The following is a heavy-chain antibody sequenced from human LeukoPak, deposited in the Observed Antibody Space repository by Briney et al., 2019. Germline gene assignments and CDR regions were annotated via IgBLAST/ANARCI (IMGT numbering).Heavy chain of an antibody. CDR1: GGSFSGYY. Sequence: SETLSLTCAVYGGSFSGYYWSWIRQSPGKGLEWIGEINHSGSTNYNPSLKSRVTISVDTSKNQFSLKLSSVTAADTALYYCARAKITAADIDRPFDPWGQGTLVTVSS. CDR2: INHSGST. D-gene: IGHD6-13*01. V-gene: IGHV4-34*01. J-gene: IGHJ5*02. CDR3: ARAKITAADIDRPFDP.